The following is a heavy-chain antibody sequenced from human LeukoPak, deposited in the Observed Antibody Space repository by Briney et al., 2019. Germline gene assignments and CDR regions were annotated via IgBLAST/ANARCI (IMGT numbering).Heavy chain of an antibody. D-gene: IGHD4-17*01. CDR3: AREGATTVTPDY. Sequence: ASVKVSCKACGYTFRSYGISWVRQAPGQGLEWMGWISAYNGNTNYAQKLQGRVTMTTDTSTSTAYMELRSLRSDDTAVYYCAREGATTVTPDYWGQGTLVTVSS. CDR2: ISAYNGNT. CDR1: GYTFRSYG. J-gene: IGHJ4*02. V-gene: IGHV1-18*01.